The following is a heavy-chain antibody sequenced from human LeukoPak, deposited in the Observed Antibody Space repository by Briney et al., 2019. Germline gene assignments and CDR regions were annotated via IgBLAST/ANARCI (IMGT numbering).Heavy chain of an antibody. CDR2: ISSSGSTI. V-gene: IGHV3-48*03. D-gene: IGHD1-26*01. CDR1: GFTFSSYE. CDR3: ARRLISGATHGMDV. Sequence: PGGSLRLSCAASGFTFSSYEMNWVRQAPGKGLEWVSYISSSGSTIYCADSVKGRFTISRDNAKNSLYLQMNSLRAEDTAVYYCARRLISGATHGMDVWGQGTTVTVSS. J-gene: IGHJ6*02.